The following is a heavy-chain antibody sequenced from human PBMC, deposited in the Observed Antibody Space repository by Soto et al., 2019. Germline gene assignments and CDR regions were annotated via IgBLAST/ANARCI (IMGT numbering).Heavy chain of an antibody. Sequence: QVQLVQSGAEVKKPGSSVTVSCKASGGTFSSYAISWVRQAPGQGLEWMGGIIPIFGTANYAQKFQGRVTMTADESTSTAYMELSSVRSEDTAVYYCARVGYCSGGSCGGENYWGQGTLVTVSS. CDR1: GGTFSSYA. J-gene: IGHJ4*02. V-gene: IGHV1-69*01. D-gene: IGHD2-15*01. CDR2: IIPIFGTA. CDR3: ARVGYCSGGSCGGENY.